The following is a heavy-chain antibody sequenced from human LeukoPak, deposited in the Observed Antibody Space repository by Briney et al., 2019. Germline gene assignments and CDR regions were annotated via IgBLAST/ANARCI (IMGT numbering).Heavy chain of an antibody. CDR1: GFTFRNYW. V-gene: IGHV3-7*01. CDR2: IKQDGSEK. J-gene: IGHJ4*02. D-gene: IGHD6-13*01. CDR3: ARGKSSSPRL. Sequence: GGSLRLSCAASGFTFRNYWMSWVRQAPGKGLEWVANIKQDGSEKYYVDSVEGRFTISRDNAQNSVFLQMNTLRAEDTAVYYCARGKSSSPRLWGQGTLVTVSS.